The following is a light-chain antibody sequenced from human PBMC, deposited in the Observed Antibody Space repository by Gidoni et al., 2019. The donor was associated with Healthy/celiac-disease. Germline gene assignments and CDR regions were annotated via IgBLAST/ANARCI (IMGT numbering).Light chain of an antibody. Sequence: VLTQSPGTLALSPGERATLSCRASQSVSSSYLAWYQQKPGQAPRLLIYGASSRATGIPDRFSGSGYGTDYTLTISRLEPEDFAVYYCQQYGSSPRTFGQGTKVEIK. CDR1: QSVSSSY. CDR2: GAS. V-gene: IGKV3-20*01. J-gene: IGKJ1*01. CDR3: QQYGSSPRT.